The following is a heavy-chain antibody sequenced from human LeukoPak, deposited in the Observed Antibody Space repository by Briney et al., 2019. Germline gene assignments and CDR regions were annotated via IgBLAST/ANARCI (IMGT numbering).Heavy chain of an antibody. D-gene: IGHD1-26*01. CDR2: IYYSGST. V-gene: IGHV4-59*01. J-gene: IGHJ6*02. Sequence: NSSETLSLTCTVSGGSISSYYWSWIRQPPGKGLEWIGYIYYSGSTNYNPSLKSRVTISVDTSKNQFSLKLSSVTAADTAVYYCARHIPRSGSYIYYYGMDVWGQGTTVTVS. CDR3: ARHIPRSGSYIYYYGMDV. CDR1: GGSISSYY.